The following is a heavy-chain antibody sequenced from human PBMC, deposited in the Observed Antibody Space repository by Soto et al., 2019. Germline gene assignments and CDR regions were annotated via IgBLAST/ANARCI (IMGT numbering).Heavy chain of an antibody. CDR2: IKSKTDGGTT. CDR1: GFTFSNAL. V-gene: IGHV3-15*01. J-gene: IGHJ3*02. D-gene: IGHD2-2*02. CDR3: TTDRNIVVVPAAIDAFDI. Sequence: GGSLRLSCAASGFTFSNALMSWVRQSPGKGLEWVGRIKSKTDGGTTDYAAPVKGRFTISRDDSKNTLYLQMNSLKTEDTAVYYCTTDRNIVVVPAAIDAFDIWGQGTMVTVSS.